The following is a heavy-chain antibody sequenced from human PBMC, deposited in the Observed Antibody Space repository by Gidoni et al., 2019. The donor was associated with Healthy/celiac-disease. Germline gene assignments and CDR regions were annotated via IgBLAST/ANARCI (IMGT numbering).Heavy chain of an antibody. Sequence: QITLKESGPTLVKPTQTLTLPCTFSGFSLSTSGVGVGWIRQPPGKALEWLALIYWDDDKRYSPSLKSRLTITKDTSKNQVVLTMTNMDPVDTATYYCAHRRGYYGSGSYYNNWFDPWGQGTLVTVSS. CDR1: GFSLSTSGVG. CDR3: AHRRGYYGSGSYYNNWFDP. D-gene: IGHD3-10*01. V-gene: IGHV2-5*02. CDR2: IYWDDDK. J-gene: IGHJ5*02.